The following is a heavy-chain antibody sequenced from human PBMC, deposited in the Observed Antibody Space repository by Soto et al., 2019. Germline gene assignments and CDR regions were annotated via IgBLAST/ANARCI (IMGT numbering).Heavy chain of an antibody. V-gene: IGHV1-24*01. D-gene: IGHD5-18*01. CDR1: GYTLTDLA. CDR2: FDPEDGET. Sequence: QVQVVQSGAEVKKPGASVKVSCKVSGYTLTDLAMHWVRQAPGKGLEWVGGFDPEDGETIYAQKFQGRVTMTEDTSTDTAYMELSSLRSEDTAVYYCATRGTRWIQSPFAYWGQGTLVTVSS. CDR3: ATRGTRWIQSPFAY. J-gene: IGHJ4*02.